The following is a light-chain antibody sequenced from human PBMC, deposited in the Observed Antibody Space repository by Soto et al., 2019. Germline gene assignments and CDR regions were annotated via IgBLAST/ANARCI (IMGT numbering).Light chain of an antibody. V-gene: IGLV2-14*01. Sequence: QSALTQPASVSGSPGQSITISCTGTSSDIGGYNYVSWYQHHPGKAPKLLIYEVSNRPSGVSNRFSGSKSGNTASLPISGLQADDEDDYYCSSYTSSNTGIFGGGTKLTVL. J-gene: IGLJ2*01. CDR3: SSYTSSNTGI. CDR1: SSDIGGYNY. CDR2: EVS.